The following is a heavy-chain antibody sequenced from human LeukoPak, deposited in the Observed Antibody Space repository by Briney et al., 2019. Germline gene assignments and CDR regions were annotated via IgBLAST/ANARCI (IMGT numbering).Heavy chain of an antibody. CDR1: GFTFSSYA. Sequence: AGGSLRLSCAASGFTFSSYAMSWVRQAPGKGLEWVSTISGSGSSTYYADSVKGRFTISRDNSKNTLFLQMNSLRAEDTAVFYCAKGVQRSFYGTIDYWGQGALVTVSS. J-gene: IGHJ4*02. CDR2: ISGSGSST. D-gene: IGHD2/OR15-2a*01. CDR3: AKGVQRSFYGTIDY. V-gene: IGHV3-23*01.